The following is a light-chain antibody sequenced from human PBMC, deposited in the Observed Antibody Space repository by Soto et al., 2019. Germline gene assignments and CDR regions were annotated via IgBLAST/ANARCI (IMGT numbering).Light chain of an antibody. Sequence: QSALTQPPSASGSTGESVTISCTGTSSDVGGYNYVSWYQQHPGKAPKLMIYEVSKRPSGVPDRFSGSKSGNTASLTVSGLQAEDEADYYCSSYAGSNNFVFRGGIKLTVL. CDR1: SSDVGGYNY. J-gene: IGLJ2*01. CDR3: SSYAGSNNFV. V-gene: IGLV2-8*01. CDR2: EVS.